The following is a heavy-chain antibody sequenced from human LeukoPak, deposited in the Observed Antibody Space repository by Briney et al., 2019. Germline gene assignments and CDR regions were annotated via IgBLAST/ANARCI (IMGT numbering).Heavy chain of an antibody. J-gene: IGHJ4*02. V-gene: IGHV1-69*04. CDR2: IIPILGIA. CDR3: ARDRRDGYNSLIDY. Sequence: SVKVSCKASGGTFSSYTISWARQAPGQGLEWMGRIIPILGIANYAQKFQGRVTITADKSTSTAYMELSSLRSEDTAVYYCARDRRDGYNSLIDYWGQGTLVTVSS. D-gene: IGHD5-24*01. CDR1: GGTFSSYT.